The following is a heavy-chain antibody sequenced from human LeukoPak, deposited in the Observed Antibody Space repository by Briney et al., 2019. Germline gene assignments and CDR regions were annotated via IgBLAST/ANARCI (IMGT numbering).Heavy chain of an antibody. CDR3: AREGTYYDILTGSISYYFDY. V-gene: IGHV3-7*01. J-gene: IGHJ4*02. CDR1: GFTFSSYW. CDR2: IKQDGSEK. Sequence: GGSLRLSCAASGFTFSSYWMSWVRQAPGKGLEWVANIKQDGSEKYYVDSVKGRFTISRDNAKNSLYLQMNSLRAEDTAVYYCAREGTYYDILTGSISYYFDYWGQGTLVTVSS. D-gene: IGHD3-9*01.